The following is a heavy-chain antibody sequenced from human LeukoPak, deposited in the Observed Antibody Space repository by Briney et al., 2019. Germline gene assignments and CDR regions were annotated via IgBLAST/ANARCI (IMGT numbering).Heavy chain of an antibody. CDR1: GYTFTGYY. CDR2: INPNSGGT. V-gene: IGHV1-2*02. J-gene: IGHJ4*02. CDR3: ARDPGNEVDEYYLDY. Sequence: ASVKVSCTPSGYTFTGYYMHGVRQAPGQGLEWMGWINPNSGGTNYAQKFQGRVTMTRDTSTSTAYMELSRLRSDDTAVYYCARDPGNEVDEYYLDYWGQGTLVTVSS. D-gene: IGHD2-15*01.